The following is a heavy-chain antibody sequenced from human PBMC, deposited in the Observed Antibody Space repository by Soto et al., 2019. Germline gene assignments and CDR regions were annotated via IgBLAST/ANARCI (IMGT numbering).Heavy chain of an antibody. Sequence: QVQLQESGPGLVKPSQTLSLTCTVSGGSILGADYFWSWIRQQPGKGLEWIGYIYASGSTYTNPSLRSGVTISVDSSKNQLSLNLTSVTAADTAVYYYAREEKEISTHGGRNAFDLWGEGTKVSVSS. CDR2: IYASGST. CDR3: AREEKEISTHGGRNAFDL. V-gene: IGHV4-31*03. D-gene: IGHD3-16*01. CDR1: GGSILGADYF. J-gene: IGHJ3*01.